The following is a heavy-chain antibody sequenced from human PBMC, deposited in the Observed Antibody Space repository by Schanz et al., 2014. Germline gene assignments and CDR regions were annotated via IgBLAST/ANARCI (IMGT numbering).Heavy chain of an antibody. V-gene: IGHV4-39*01. CDR1: GGSISTSSRY. CDR3: VRHGNYEFWHGPTPQFEN. CDR2: LYYTGKT. D-gene: IGHD3-3*01. J-gene: IGHJ4*02. Sequence: QLHLQESGPGLAKPSETLSLICSVSGGSISTSSRYWGWIRQSPGKGLEWLGSLYYTGKTHYNPSIKSKVTIPQDTPKNQFPRTLPSVTAADTAVYYCVRHGNYEFWHGPTPQFENWGQGTLVTVS.